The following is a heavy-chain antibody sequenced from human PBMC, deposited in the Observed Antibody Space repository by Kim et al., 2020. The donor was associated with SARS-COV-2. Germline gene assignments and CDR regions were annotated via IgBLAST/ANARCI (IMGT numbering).Heavy chain of an antibody. J-gene: IGHJ3*02. CDR3: ARDETPGGEYHSFDI. D-gene: IGHD2-2*01. Sequence: GGSLRLSCAASGFTFSSYSMNWVRQAQGKGLEWVSSIISSSRTYTYYADSVKGRFTISRDNAKSSLYLQMNSLRAEDTAIYYCARDETPGGEYHSFDIWG. CDR1: GFTFSSYS. CDR2: IISSSRTYT. V-gene: IGHV3-21*01.